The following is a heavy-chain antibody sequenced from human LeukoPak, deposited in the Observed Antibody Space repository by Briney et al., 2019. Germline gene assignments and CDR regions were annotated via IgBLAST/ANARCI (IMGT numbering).Heavy chain of an antibody. CDR1: GYTFTGYY. CDR2: INPNSGGT. D-gene: IGHD3-3*01. CDR3: ATAGITIFGLYPSLGYYYMDV. Sequence: GASVKVSCKASGYTFTGYYMHWVRQAPGQGLEWMGWINPNSGGTNYAQKFQGRVTMTRDTSISTAYMELSSLRSEDTAVYYCATAGITIFGLYPSLGYYYMDVWGKGTTVTVSS. V-gene: IGHV1-2*02. J-gene: IGHJ6*03.